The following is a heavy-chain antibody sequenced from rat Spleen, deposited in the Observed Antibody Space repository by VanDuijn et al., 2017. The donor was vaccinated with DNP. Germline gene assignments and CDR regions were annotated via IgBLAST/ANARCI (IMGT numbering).Heavy chain of an antibody. J-gene: IGHJ3*01. D-gene: IGHD4-3*01. Sequence: VQLKESGPGLVQSSQTLSLTCTVSGFSLTSYGVSRVRQPPGKGLEWVASISPSGANIFYRDSVKGRFTISRDDAKSTLFLQMDSLRSEDTATYYCVTRFGETFAYWGQGTLVTVSS. CDR3: VTRFGETFAY. CDR2: ISPSGANI. CDR1: GFSLTSYG. V-gene: IGHV5-19*01.